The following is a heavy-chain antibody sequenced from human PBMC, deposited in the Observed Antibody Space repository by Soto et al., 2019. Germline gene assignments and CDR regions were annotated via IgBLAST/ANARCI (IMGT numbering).Heavy chain of an antibody. J-gene: IGHJ4*02. CDR2: INNGGGT. Sequence: ASVKVSCKASQYTFTNFYLHWVRQAPGQRPEWMGWINNGGGTIYAQKFQGRLTTTRDTSITTAYMELSRLTSDDTAFYYCATSSDWSPLLDHWGQGTLVTVSS. CDR1: QYTFTNFY. D-gene: IGHD6-19*01. V-gene: IGHV1-2*02. CDR3: ATSSDWSPLLDH.